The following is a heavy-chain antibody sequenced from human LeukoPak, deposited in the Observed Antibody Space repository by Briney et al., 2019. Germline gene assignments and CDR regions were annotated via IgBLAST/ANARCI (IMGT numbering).Heavy chain of an antibody. Sequence: SETLSLTCTVTGGSISSYSWSWIRQPPGKGLEWIGYIYYSGSTNYNPSLKSRVTISVDTSKNQFSLKFSSVTAADTALYLCARVGPRGGSYYDGYFDYWGQGTLVTVSS. CDR3: ARVGPRGGSYYDGYFDY. D-gene: IGHD1-26*01. CDR2: IYYSGST. J-gene: IGHJ4*02. V-gene: IGHV4-59*01. CDR1: GGSISSYS.